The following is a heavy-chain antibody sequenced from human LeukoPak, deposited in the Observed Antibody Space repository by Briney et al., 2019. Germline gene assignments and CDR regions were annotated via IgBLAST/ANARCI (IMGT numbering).Heavy chain of an antibody. J-gene: IGHJ3*02. CDR3: AKDCTNGVCYALDI. V-gene: IGHV3-23*01. CDR1: GFTFSNYG. CDR2: ISGSGGST. D-gene: IGHD2-8*01. Sequence: QPGGSLRLSCAASGFTFSNYGMSWVRQAPGKGLEWVPAISGSGGSTYYADSVKGRFPISRDNSKNTLYLQMNSLRAEDTAVYYCAKDCTNGVCYALDIWGQGTMVTVSS.